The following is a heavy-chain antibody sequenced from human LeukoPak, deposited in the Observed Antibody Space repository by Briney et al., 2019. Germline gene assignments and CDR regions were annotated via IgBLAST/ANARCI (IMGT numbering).Heavy chain of an antibody. CDR2: IYHIGTT. CDR3: ARDVVAAPGTWDY. V-gene: IGHV4-4*02. CDR1: GDSIITSHW. Sequence: SETLSLTCAVSGDSIITSHWWSWVRQPPGKGLEWIGEIYHIGTTNYNPSLKSRVSISVDTSKNQFSLKLSSVTAADTAVYYCARDVVAAPGTWDYWGQGTLVTVSS. J-gene: IGHJ4*02. D-gene: IGHD6-13*01.